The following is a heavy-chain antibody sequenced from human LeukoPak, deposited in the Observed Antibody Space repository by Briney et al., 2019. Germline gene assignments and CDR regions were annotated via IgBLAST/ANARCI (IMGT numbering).Heavy chain of an antibody. J-gene: IGHJ4*02. D-gene: IGHD3-3*01. CDR1: GLTVTNAW. CDR3: ARDQYDTWSRRGNFDS. V-gene: IGHV3-7*03. CDR2: IKLDGSEK. Sequence: GGSLRLSCSASGLTVTNAWMSWVRQAPGEGLEWVANIKLDGSEKNYVDSVKGRFTISRDNTKISLYLQMNSLRAEDTAVFYCARDQYDTWSRRGNFDSWGQGTLVIVSS.